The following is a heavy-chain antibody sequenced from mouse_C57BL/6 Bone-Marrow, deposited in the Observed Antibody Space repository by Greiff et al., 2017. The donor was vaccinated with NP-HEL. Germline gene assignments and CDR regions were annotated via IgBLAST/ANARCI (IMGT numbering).Heavy chain of an antibody. CDR2: IRSKSNNYAT. Sequence: EVHLVESGGGLVQPKGSLKLSCAASGFSFNTYAMNWVRQAPGKGLEWVARIRSKSNNYATYYADSVKDRFTISRDDSESMLYLQMNNLKTEDTAMYYCVRQDDSLWYFDVWGTGTTVTVSS. V-gene: IGHV10-1*01. J-gene: IGHJ1*03. CDR3: VRQDDSLWYFDV. D-gene: IGHD6-2*01. CDR1: GFSFNTYA.